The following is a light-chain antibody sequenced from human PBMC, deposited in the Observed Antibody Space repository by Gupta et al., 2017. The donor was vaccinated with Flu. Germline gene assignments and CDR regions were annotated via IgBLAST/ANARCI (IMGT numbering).Light chain of an antibody. J-gene: IGLJ3*02. Sequence: QSVLPQPPSVSGAPGQRVTISCPGSSPNIGAGYDVHWYQQLPGTAPKLLIYGNSNRPSGVPDRFSGSKSGTSASLAITGLQAEDEADYYCQSYDSSLSGSLFGGGTKLTVL. CDR1: SPNIGAGYD. CDR3: QSYDSSLSGSL. CDR2: GNS. V-gene: IGLV1-40*01.